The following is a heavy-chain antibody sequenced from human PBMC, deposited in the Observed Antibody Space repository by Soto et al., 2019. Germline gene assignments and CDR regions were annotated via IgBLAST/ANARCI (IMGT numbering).Heavy chain of an antibody. CDR3: ARYVILTGHYYYGMDV. J-gene: IGHJ6*02. Sequence: QVQLVQSGAEVKKPGSSVKVSCKASGGTFSSYTISWVRQAPGQGLEWMGRIIPILGIANYAQKFQGRVTITADKSTSTAYMELSSLRSEDTAVYYCARYVILTGHYYYGMDVWGQGTTVTVSS. V-gene: IGHV1-69*02. D-gene: IGHD3-9*01. CDR2: IIPILGIA. CDR1: GGTFSSYT.